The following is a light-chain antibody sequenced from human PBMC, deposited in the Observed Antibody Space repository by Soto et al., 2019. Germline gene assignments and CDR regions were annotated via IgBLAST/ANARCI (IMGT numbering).Light chain of an antibody. J-gene: IGKJ2*02. CDR1: QSVGSY. Sequence: EIVLTQSPATLSLSPGERATLSCRASQSVGSYLAWYHQKPGQAPRLLIYDTSTRATGVPARFSGSGSGTEFSLTISSLQSEDFAVYYCQQYDNWPPCTFGQGTKLEVK. V-gene: IGKV3-15*01. CDR2: DTS. CDR3: QQYDNWPPCT.